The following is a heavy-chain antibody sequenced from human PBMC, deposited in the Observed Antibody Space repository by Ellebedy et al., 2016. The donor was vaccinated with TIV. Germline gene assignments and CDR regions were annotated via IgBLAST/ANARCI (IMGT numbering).Heavy chain of an antibody. Sequence: PGGSLRLSCAASRFTFSPYWMSWVRQAPGKGLEWLANIKGDGSEEYYVDSVKGRFTISRDNAKNSLYLQMNGLRAEDTATYYCARIDYYDLESYEVPHYDLWGQGTLVTVSS. J-gene: IGHJ4*02. CDR2: IKGDGSEE. CDR1: RFTFSPYW. V-gene: IGHV3-7*03. CDR3: ARIDYYDLESYEVPHYDL. D-gene: IGHD3-10*01.